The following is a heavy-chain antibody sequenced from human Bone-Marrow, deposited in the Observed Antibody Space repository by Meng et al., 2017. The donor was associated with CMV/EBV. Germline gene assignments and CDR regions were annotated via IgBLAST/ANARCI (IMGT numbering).Heavy chain of an antibody. V-gene: IGHV3-74*01. Sequence: GESLKISCAASGFTFSSYWMHWVRQAPGKGLVWVSRINSDGSSTSYADSVKGRFTISRDNAKNTLYLQMNSLRAEDTAVYYCARVDVDFWSGYRNGMDVWRQGTTVTVSS. CDR2: INSDGSST. D-gene: IGHD3-3*01. CDR3: ARVDVDFWSGYRNGMDV. CDR1: GFTFSSYW. J-gene: IGHJ6*02.